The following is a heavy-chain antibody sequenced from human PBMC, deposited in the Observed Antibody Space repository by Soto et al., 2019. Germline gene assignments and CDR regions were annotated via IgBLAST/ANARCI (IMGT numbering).Heavy chain of an antibody. CDR2: IYYLGST. CDR1: GGSMSEYF. D-gene: IGHD3-10*01. V-gene: IGHV4-59*01. Sequence: SETLSLTCSVSGGSMSEYFWSWIRQSPGKGLEWVGYIYYLGSTDYNPSLKSRVTISVDTSKRQFSLRLTSVTAADTAVYYCARDGYDGSGSPYPAYWGPGTQVTVSS. CDR3: ARDGYDGSGSPYPAY. J-gene: IGHJ4*02.